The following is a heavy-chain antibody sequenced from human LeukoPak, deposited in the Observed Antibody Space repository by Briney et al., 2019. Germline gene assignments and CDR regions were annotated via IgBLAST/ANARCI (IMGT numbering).Heavy chain of an antibody. CDR2: LNPNSGGT. CDR3: ARVDANTWYGKIDY. CDR1: GYTFTGHH. V-gene: IGHV1-2*02. J-gene: IGHJ4*02. Sequence: ASVNVSCKASGYTFTGHHIHWVRQAPGQGLEWMGWLNPNSGGTNYAQKFQGRVTMTRDTSISTAYMELNSLRSDDTAVYYCARVDANTWYGKIDYWGQGTLVTVSS. D-gene: IGHD6-13*01.